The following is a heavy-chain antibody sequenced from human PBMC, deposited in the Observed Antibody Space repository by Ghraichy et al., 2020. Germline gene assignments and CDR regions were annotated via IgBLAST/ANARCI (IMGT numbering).Heavy chain of an antibody. CDR2: INYVGST. V-gene: IGHV4-34*01. J-gene: IGHJ4*02. CDR1: GGSIAGY. D-gene: IGHD2-15*01. CDR3: ARGRYCGGGACYPRPSNFDF. Sequence: SETLSLTCAVYGGSIAGYWSWIHQSPGRGLEWVGEINYVGSTIYNPSLDSRLLISLDMSRNQFSLKLTSVAAADTAVYYCARGRYCGGGACYPRPSNFDFWGRGILVTVSS.